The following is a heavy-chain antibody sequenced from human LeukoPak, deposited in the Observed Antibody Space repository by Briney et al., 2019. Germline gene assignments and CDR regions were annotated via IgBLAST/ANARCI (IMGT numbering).Heavy chain of an antibody. CDR2: IKSDGTT. CDR1: GFTFSSYW. CDR3: ARAPSEIGGYYPEYFRH. D-gene: IGHD3-22*01. V-gene: IGHV3-74*01. Sequence: GGSLRLSCAASGFTFSSYWMHWVRQAPGKGLVWVSRIKSDGTTNYADSVKGRFTTSRDNAKNTLSLQMNSLRAEDTGVYYCARAPSEIGGYYPEYFRHWGQGTLVTVSS. J-gene: IGHJ1*01.